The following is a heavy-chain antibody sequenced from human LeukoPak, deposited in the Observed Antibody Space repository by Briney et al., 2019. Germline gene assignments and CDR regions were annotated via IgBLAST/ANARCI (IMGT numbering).Heavy chain of an antibody. CDR2: MNPNSGNT. V-gene: IGHV1-8*01. D-gene: IGHD3-9*01. CDR3: ARSLGFDWFFGFDY. CDR1: GYTFTSYD. Sequence: ASVRVSCKASGYTFTSYDINWVRQATGQGLEWMGWMNPNSGNTGYAQKFQGRVTMTRNTSISTAYMELSSLRSEDTAVYYCARSLGFDWFFGFDYWGQGTLVTVSS. J-gene: IGHJ4*02.